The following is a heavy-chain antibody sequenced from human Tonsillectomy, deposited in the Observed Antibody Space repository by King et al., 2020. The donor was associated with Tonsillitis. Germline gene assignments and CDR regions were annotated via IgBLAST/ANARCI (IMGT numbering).Heavy chain of an antibody. V-gene: IGHV3-30*03. J-gene: IGHJ4*02. Sequence: VQLVESGGGVVQPGKSLRLSCTASGFPFSSFGMHWVRQAPGKGLEWVAVISYDGSDKYYADSVKGRFTISRDNSKNTLYLQLNSLRAEDTAVYYCASPYCGGDCHDDYFDYWGQGTLVTVSS. CDR1: GFPFSSFG. CDR3: ASPYCGGDCHDDYFDY. CDR2: ISYDGSDK. D-gene: IGHD2-21*02.